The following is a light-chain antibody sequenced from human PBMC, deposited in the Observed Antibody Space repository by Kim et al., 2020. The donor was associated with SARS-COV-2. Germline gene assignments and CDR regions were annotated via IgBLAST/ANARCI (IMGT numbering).Light chain of an antibody. CDR3: QQLHTYPPT. J-gene: IGKJ3*01. CDR1: QGISRD. Sequence: ILLTQSPSSLSASVGDRVTITCRASQGISRDLAWYQQKPGNPPELLIYAASTLQSGVPSRFSGSGSGTDFTLTITSLQPEDFATYSCQQLHTYPPTFGPVTKVDIQ. V-gene: IGKV1-9*01. CDR2: AAS.